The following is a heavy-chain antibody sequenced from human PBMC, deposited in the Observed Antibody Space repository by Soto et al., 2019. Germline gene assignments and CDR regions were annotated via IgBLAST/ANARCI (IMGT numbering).Heavy chain of an antibody. Sequence: EVQVLGSGGGMIQPGGTLRLSCAASRFIFSSYGMSWVRQAPGKGLEWVSGISGSGGSTWYAGPVKGRFTISRDNSNKTLYLQMSSLRVDATAVYYCAKSTVEYGTFDYWGQGTLVTVSS. D-gene: IGHD4-17*01. CDR3: AKSTVEYGTFDY. J-gene: IGHJ4*02. CDR1: RFIFSSYG. CDR2: ISGSGGST. V-gene: IGHV3-23*01.